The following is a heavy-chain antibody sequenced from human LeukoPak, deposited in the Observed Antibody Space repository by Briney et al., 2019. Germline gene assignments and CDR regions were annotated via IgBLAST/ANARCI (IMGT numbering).Heavy chain of an antibody. V-gene: IGHV1-69*04. CDR3: ARYLADYYDGSGYDAFDI. CDR1: GGTFSSYA. CDR2: IIPILGIA. Sequence: SVKVSCKASGGTFSSYAISWVRQAPGQGLEWMGRIIPILGIANYAQKFQGRVTITADKSTSTAYMELSSLRSEDTAVYYCARYLADYYDGSGYDAFDIWGQGTMVTVSS. D-gene: IGHD3-22*01. J-gene: IGHJ3*02.